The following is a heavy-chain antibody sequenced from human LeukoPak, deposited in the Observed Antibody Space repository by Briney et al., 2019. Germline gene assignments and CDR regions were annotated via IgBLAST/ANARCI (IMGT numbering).Heavy chain of an antibody. CDR2: IIPIFGTA. V-gene: IGHV1-69*01. CDR1: GGTFSSYA. J-gene: IGHJ4*02. Sequence: GASVKVSFKASGGTFSSYAISWVRQAPGQGLEWMGGIIPIFGTANYAQKFQGRVTITADESTSTAYMELSSLRSEDTAVYYCARDIVGATQDFNFDYWGQGTLVTVSS. D-gene: IGHD1-26*01. CDR3: ARDIVGATQDFNFDY.